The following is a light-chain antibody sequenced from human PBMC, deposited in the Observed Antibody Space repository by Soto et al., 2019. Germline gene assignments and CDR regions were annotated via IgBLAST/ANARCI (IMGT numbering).Light chain of an antibody. CDR1: QSLSSY. Sequence: DIQMTQSPSSLSASVEDRVTITCRASQSLSSYLNWYQQKPGKAPKLLIYAASSLQSGVPSRFSGSGSGTDFTLTISSLQPEDFATYYGQQSYSTPRITFGQGTRLEIK. CDR2: AAS. CDR3: QQSYSTPRIT. V-gene: IGKV1-39*01. J-gene: IGKJ5*01.